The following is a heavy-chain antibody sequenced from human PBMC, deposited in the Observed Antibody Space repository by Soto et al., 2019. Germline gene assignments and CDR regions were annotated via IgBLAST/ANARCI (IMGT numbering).Heavy chain of an antibody. V-gene: IGHV1-18*01. CDR3: AKSPRGEMATD. CDR1: GYTFINYH. Sequence: QVQLVQSGGEVKKPGASVTVSCKASGYTFINYHITWVRQAPGQGLEWMAWINTYNGMTDYAQKFQGRVTMTRDTSTSTAYMELRNLGSDDTAVDFCAKSPRGEMATDWGQGTLVNVSS. J-gene: IGHJ4*02. D-gene: IGHD5-12*01. CDR2: INTYNGMT.